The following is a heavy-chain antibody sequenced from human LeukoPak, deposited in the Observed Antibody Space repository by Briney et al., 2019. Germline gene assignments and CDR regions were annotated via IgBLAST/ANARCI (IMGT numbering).Heavy chain of an antibody. D-gene: IGHD4-11*01. CDR1: GVSFSGHY. CDR3: ARDRYSNSFYYYYAMDV. CDR2: INHRGST. Sequence: SETLSLTCAVFGVSFSGHYWSWIRQPPGKGLEWVGEINHRGSTTYNPSLKSRFTISLDTSKRQFSLKLTSLTAADTAVYYCARDRYSNSFYYYYAMDVWGQGTTVTVSS. V-gene: IGHV4-34*01. J-gene: IGHJ6*02.